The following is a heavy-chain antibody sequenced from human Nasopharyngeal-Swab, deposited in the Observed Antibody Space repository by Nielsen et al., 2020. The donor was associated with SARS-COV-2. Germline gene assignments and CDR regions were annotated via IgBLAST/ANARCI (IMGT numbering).Heavy chain of an antibody. CDR3: AREAEYSSSWQLDY. CDR2: ISSSGSTI. CDR1: GFTFSDYY. D-gene: IGHD6-13*01. Sequence: GESLKISCAASGFTFSDYYMSWIRQAPGKGLEWVSYISSSGSTIYYADSVKGRFTISRDNAKNSLYLQMNSLTPEDTAVYYCAREAEYSSSWQLDYWGQGTLVTVSS. V-gene: IGHV3-11*04. J-gene: IGHJ4*02.